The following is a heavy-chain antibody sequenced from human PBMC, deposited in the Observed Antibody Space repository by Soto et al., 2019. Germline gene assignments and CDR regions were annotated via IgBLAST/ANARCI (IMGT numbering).Heavy chain of an antibody. CDR3: ASQGPDAAIFDY. CDR1: GGSFSAFY. J-gene: IGHJ4*02. V-gene: IGHV4-34*01. D-gene: IGHD2-2*02. CDR2: INHSGST. Sequence: SETLSLTCAVCGGSFSAFYWGWIRQPPGKGLEWIGEINHSGSTKYNPSLKSRVTISVDTSKNQFSLKLSSVTAADTAVYYCASQGPDAAIFDYWGQGTLVTVSS.